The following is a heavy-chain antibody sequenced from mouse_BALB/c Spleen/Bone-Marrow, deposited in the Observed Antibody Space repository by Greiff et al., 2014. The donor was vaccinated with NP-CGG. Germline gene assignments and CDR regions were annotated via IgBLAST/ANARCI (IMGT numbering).Heavy chain of an antibody. CDR2: IAPGSGST. CDR1: GYTFTSYW. V-gene: IGHV1S41*01. Sequence: DLVKPGASVKLSCRASGYTFTSYWINWIKQTPGQGLEWIGRIAPGSGSTYYNEMFKGKVTLTVDTSSSTVYIQLSRLSSEDSAVYFWARSRDGYFDVWGAGTTVTVSS. CDR3: ARSRDGYFDV. J-gene: IGHJ1*01.